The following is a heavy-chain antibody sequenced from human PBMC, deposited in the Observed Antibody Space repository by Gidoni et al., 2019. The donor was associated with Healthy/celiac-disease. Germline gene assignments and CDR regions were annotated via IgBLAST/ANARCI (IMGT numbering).Heavy chain of an antibody. D-gene: IGHD3-9*01. CDR1: GFNSSSNS. CDR3: ARVIEYYDILTGYYRGEDFDY. Sequence: EVQLVESGGGVVKPGGALRLPGAASGFNSSSNSINWVRLSPGKGLEWVSSISSRSSYIYYADSVKGRFPTSRANAKNSLYLQMTSLRAEATAVYYCARVIEYYDILTGYYRGEDFDYWGQGTLVTVSS. CDR2: ISSRSSYI. J-gene: IGHJ4*02. V-gene: IGHV3-21*01.